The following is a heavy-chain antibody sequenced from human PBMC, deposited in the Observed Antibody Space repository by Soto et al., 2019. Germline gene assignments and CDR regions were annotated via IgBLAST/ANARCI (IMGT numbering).Heavy chain of an antibody. CDR1: GYGFSTFG. J-gene: IGHJ4*02. CDR2: VSAYTSKP. V-gene: IGHV1-18*01. Sequence: QVHLVQSGPEVKKPGASLKVSCKASGYGFSTFGITWVRQAPGQGLEWMGWVSAYTSKPNYSQKFLGRVTMTTDTSTTTAYLELGGLRSDDTATYYCGRGPAWGQGTLVIVS. CDR3: GRGPA.